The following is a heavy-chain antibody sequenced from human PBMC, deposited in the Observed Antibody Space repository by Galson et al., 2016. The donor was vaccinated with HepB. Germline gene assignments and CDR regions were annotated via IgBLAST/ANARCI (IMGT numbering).Heavy chain of an antibody. J-gene: IGHJ5*02. CDR1: GGTFSNCA. D-gene: IGHD3-3*01. CDR2: IIPFPGTT. V-gene: IGHV1-69*10. Sequence: SVKVSCKASGGTFSNCAISWVRQAPGQGLEWMGGIIPFPGTTNYAQTLQGRVTITADRSTSTAYMELTSLTFEDTAVYYCARLYYDFWSGYPADPWGQGTLVTVSS. CDR3: ARLYYDFWSGYPADP.